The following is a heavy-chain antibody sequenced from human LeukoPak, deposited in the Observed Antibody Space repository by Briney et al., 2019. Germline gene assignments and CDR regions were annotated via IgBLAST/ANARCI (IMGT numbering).Heavy chain of an antibody. CDR2: IYTSGST. D-gene: IGHD4-17*01. CDR3: ARDFGDYGDYVFAFDI. J-gene: IGHJ3*02. V-gene: IGHV4-4*07. Sequence: SETLSLTCTVSGGSISSYYWSWIRQPAGKGLEWIGRIYTSGSTNYNPSLKSRVTISVDTSKNQFSLKLSSVTAADTAVYYCARDFGDYGDYVFAFDIWGQGTMVTVSS. CDR1: GGSISSYY.